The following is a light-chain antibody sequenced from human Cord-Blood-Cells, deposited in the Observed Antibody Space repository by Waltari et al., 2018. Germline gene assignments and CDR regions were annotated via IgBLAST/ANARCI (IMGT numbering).Light chain of an antibody. CDR3: SSYTSSSTRV. Sequence: QSALTQPASVSGSPGQSITISCTGTSSDVGGYNYVSWYQQHPGKPPKLMIDDVSNLPSGVSNRFSGSKSGNTASLTISGLQAEDEADYYCSSYTSSSTRVFGGGTKLTVL. V-gene: IGLV2-14*03. CDR2: DVS. CDR1: SSDVGGYNY. J-gene: IGLJ3*02.